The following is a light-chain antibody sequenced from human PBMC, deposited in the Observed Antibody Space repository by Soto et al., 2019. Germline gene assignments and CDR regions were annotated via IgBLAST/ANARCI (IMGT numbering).Light chain of an antibody. CDR3: LLSYNGPYV. Sequence: QAVVTQEPSLTVSPGGTVTLTCGSSTGAVTNGHYPYWFQQKPGQAPRTLIYHTTNRHSWTPARFSGSLLGGKAALTLSGAQPEDEAEYYCLLSYNGPYVFGTGTKVTVL. V-gene: IGLV7-46*01. CDR1: TGAVTNGHY. CDR2: HTT. J-gene: IGLJ1*01.